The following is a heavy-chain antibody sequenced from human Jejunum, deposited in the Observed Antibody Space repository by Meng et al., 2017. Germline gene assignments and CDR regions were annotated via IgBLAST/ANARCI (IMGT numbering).Heavy chain of an antibody. Sequence: VQLQESGPGRVGPSGTLSLTCAVSGASISSGYWWSWVRQPPGKGLEWIGEIHHGGDTNYNPSLKSRVTISVDKSNNQYSLRLTSVTAADTAMYYCARNGAYSADHWGQGTLVTVSS. D-gene: IGHD2-15*01. CDR1: GASISSGYW. V-gene: IGHV4-4*02. J-gene: IGHJ4*02. CDR2: IHHGGDT. CDR3: ARNGAYSADH.